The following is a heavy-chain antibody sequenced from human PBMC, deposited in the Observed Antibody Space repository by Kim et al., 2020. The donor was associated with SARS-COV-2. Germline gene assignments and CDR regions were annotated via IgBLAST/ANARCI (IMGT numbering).Heavy chain of an antibody. D-gene: IGHD1-26*01. CDR2: ISYDGSNK. J-gene: IGHJ6*02. V-gene: IGHV3-30*18. Sequence: GGSLRLSCAASGFTFSSYGMHWVRQAPGKGLEWVAVISYDGSNKYYADSVKGRFTISRDNSKNTLYLQMNSLRAEDTAVYYCAKDTRQIVGALYGMDVWGQGTTVTVSS. CDR1: GFTFSSYG. CDR3: AKDTRQIVGALYGMDV.